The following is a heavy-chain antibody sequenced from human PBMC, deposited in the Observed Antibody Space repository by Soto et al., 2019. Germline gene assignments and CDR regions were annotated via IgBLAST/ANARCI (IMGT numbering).Heavy chain of an antibody. CDR3: ARDHYSGNSAAYYYYGMDV. D-gene: IGHD4-4*01. J-gene: IGHJ6*02. Sequence: QVQLVQSGAEVKKPGASVKVSCKASGYIFTSYYMHWVRQAPGQGLEWMGIINPSGGSTSYAQKCQDRVTMTRDTSTSTVYMELSSLRSEDTAVYYCARDHYSGNSAAYYYYGMDVWGQGTTVTVSS. CDR2: INPSGGST. CDR1: GYIFTSYY. V-gene: IGHV1-46*01.